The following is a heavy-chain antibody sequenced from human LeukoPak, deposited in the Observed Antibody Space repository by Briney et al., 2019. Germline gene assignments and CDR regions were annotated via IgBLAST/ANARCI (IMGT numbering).Heavy chain of an antibody. CDR1: GFTFSSYW. CDR3: ARGVGNYYDNSGYQN. V-gene: IGHV3-74*01. Sequence: PGGSLRLSCAASGFTFSSYWMHWVRQAPGKGLVWVSRINSDGSSTSYADSVKGRFTISRDNSKNTLYLQMNSLRAEDTAVYYCARGVGNYYDNSGYQNWGQGTLVTVSS. D-gene: IGHD3-22*01. J-gene: IGHJ4*02. CDR2: INSDGSST.